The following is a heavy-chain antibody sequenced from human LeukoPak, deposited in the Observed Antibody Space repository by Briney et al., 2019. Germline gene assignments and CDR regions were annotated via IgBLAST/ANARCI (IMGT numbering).Heavy chain of an antibody. CDR2: ISGSGGST. CDR1: GFTFNSYV. Sequence: GGSLRLSCAASGFTFNSYVMSWVRQAPGKGLEWVSAISGSGGSTYYADSVKGRFTISRDNSKKTLYLQMNSLSAEDTAVYYCAKSRYFDWLQTYYFDYWGQGTLVTVSS. CDR3: AKSRYFDWLQTYYFDY. D-gene: IGHD3-9*01. J-gene: IGHJ4*02. V-gene: IGHV3-23*01.